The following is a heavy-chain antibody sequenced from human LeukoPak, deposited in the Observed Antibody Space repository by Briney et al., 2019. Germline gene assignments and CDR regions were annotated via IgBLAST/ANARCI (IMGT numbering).Heavy chain of an antibody. Sequence: SETLSLTCTVSDDSFSIHYWTWIRQPPGKGLEWIGYISYSGSTNYNPSLKSRVTISVDTSKKQFSLKLSSVTAADTAVYYCARDPTTVTKGFDIWGQGTLVTVSS. D-gene: IGHD4-17*01. CDR2: ISYSGST. CDR1: DDSFSIHY. J-gene: IGHJ3*02. CDR3: ARDPTTVTKGFDI. V-gene: IGHV4-59*11.